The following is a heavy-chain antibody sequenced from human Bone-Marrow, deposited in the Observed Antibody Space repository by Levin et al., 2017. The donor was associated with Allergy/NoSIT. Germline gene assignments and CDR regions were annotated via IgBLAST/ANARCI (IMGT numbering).Heavy chain of an antibody. CDR1: GFTFNSFS. CDR2: VSPSGTST. CDR3: VKVSAPFYYYGSGSYFHS. D-gene: IGHD3-10*01. V-gene: IGHV3-23*01. J-gene: IGHJ4*02. Sequence: QSGESLKISCAASGFTFNSFSMSWVRQAPGKGLEWVSVVSPSGTSTSYADSVRGRFTISRDNSQNSLYLQMNSLRADDTAVYYCVKVSAPFYYYGSGSYFHSWGQGTLVTVSS.